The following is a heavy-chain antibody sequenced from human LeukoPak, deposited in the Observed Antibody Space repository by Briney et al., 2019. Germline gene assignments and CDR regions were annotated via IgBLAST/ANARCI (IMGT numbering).Heavy chain of an antibody. J-gene: IGHJ4*02. Sequence: GGSLRLSCAASGFTFFNYAMHWVRQAPGKGLESVSAISTNGGSTYYADSVKGRFTTSRDNSKNTLYLQMGSLRAEDMAVYYCARAGSGWFYFDYWGQGTLVTVSS. CDR2: ISTNGGST. D-gene: IGHD6-19*01. CDR3: ARAGSGWFYFDY. CDR1: GFTFFNYA. V-gene: IGHV3-64*02.